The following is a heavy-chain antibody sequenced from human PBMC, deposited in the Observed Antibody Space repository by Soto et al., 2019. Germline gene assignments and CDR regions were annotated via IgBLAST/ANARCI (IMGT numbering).Heavy chain of an antibody. J-gene: IGHJ6*02. Sequence: PGGSLRLSCAASGFTFSNHWINWIRQTPGRGLEWLAVIKQDGSEKYYVDSVKGRFTVSRDNAMNSAYLQMNSLKADDTAVYYCARTGRVGVMGYYYYGMDVWGQGTTVTVSS. D-gene: IGHD3-16*01. CDR1: GFTFSNHW. CDR2: IKQDGSEK. CDR3: ARTGRVGVMGYYYYGMDV. V-gene: IGHV3-7*04.